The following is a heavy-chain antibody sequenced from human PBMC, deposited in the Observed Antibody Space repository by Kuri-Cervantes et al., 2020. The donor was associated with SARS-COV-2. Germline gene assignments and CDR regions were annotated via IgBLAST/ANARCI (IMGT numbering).Heavy chain of an antibody. CDR1: GYTFTGYY. J-gene: IGHJ4*02. CDR3: ARVVVYGDYGKNPFDY. V-gene: IGHV1-2*02. CDR2: INPNSGGT. D-gene: IGHD4-17*01. Sequence: ASVKVSCKASGYTFTGYYMHWVRQAPGQGLEWMGWINPNSGGTNYAQKFQGRVTMTRDTSISTAYMELSRLRSDDTAVYYCARVVVYGDYGKNPFDYWGQGTLVTVSS.